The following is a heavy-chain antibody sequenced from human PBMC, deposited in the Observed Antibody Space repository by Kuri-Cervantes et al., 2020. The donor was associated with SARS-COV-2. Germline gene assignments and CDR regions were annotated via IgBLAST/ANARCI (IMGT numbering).Heavy chain of an antibody. CDR3: ARNSGSSP. CDR1: GFTVSSNY. V-gene: IGHV3-21*01. CDR2: ISSSSSYI. Sequence: GGSLRLSCAASGFTVSSNYMSWVRQAPGKGLEWVSSISSSSSYIYYADSVKGRFTISRDNAKNSLYLQMNSLRAEDTAVYYCARNSGSSPWGQGTLVTVSS. D-gene: IGHD1-26*01. J-gene: IGHJ5*02.